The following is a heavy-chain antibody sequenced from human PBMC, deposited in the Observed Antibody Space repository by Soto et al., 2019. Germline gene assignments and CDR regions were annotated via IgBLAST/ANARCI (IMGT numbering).Heavy chain of an antibody. D-gene: IGHD3-22*01. Sequence: ASVKVSCKASGGTFSSYAISWVRQAPGQGLEWMGGIIPIFGTANYAQKFQGRVTITADESTSTAYMELSSLRSEDTAVYYCARVGSRDYYDSSGYYYPPNWFDPWGQGTLVTVSS. CDR3: ARVGSRDYYDSSGYYYPPNWFDP. CDR2: IIPIFGTA. J-gene: IGHJ5*02. CDR1: GGTFSSYA. V-gene: IGHV1-69*13.